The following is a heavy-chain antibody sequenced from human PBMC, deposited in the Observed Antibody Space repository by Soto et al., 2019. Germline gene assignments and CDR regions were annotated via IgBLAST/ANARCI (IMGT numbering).Heavy chain of an antibody. V-gene: IGHV4-39*01. Sequence: QLQLQESGPGLVKPSETLSLTCTVSDVSISSDYYWGRIRQPPGKGLEWIGTVSYSGNTYYKTSLRSRATRSVDTSKSQISLNLTSVTAADTAVYYCVRLSGSGYRTLGYWGQGILVTVSS. CDR3: VRLSGSGYRTLGY. CDR2: VSYSGNT. D-gene: IGHD3-22*01. J-gene: IGHJ1*01. CDR1: DVSISSDYY.